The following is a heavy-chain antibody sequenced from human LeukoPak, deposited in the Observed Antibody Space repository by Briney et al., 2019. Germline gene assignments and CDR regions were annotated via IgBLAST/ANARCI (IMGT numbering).Heavy chain of an antibody. CDR1: GGSISSYY. V-gene: IGHV4-4*07. D-gene: IGHD1-26*01. CDR2: IYTSGST. CDR3: ARVRGCSGRNFFDC. Sequence: SETLSLTCTVSGGSISSYYWSWIRQPAGKGLEWIGRIYTSGSTNYNPSLKSRVTMSVDTSKNEFSLKLSSVTAADTAVYYCARVRGCSGRNFFDCWGQGALVTVSS. J-gene: IGHJ4*02.